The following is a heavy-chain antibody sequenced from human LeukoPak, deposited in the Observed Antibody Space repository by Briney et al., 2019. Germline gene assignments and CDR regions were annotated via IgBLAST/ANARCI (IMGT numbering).Heavy chain of an antibody. CDR2: INAGNGNT. Sequence: ASVKVSCKASGYTFTSYAMHWVRQAPGQRLEWMGWINAGNGNTKYSQEFQGRVTITRDTSASTAYMELSSLRSEDMAVYYCARASSSWLLPFDYWGQGTLVTVSS. J-gene: IGHJ4*02. D-gene: IGHD6-13*01. CDR3: ARASSSWLLPFDY. V-gene: IGHV1-3*03. CDR1: GYTFTSYA.